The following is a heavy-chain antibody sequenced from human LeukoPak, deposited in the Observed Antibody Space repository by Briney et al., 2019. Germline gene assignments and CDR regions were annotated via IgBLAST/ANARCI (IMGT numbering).Heavy chain of an antibody. V-gene: IGHV3-7*01. CDR2: MNEAGSDK. Sequence: GGSLRLSCAASGFSFSNFWMSWLRQAPGKGLEWVAHMNEAGSDKYYVEYVKGRFSISRDNAKNSVTLQMNSLRVEDTAAYYCVSWDVGHNNYWGQGAQVTVSS. D-gene: IGHD1-1*01. J-gene: IGHJ4*02. CDR3: VSWDVGHNNY. CDR1: GFSFSNFW.